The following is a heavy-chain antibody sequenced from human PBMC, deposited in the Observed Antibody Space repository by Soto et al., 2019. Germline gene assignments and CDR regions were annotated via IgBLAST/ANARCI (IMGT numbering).Heavy chain of an antibody. D-gene: IGHD3-16*01. CDR2: IIPILGIA. CDR3: ARDGSLGTKDFDY. CDR1: GGTFSSYT. Sequence: SVKVSCKASGGTFSSYTISWVRQAPGQGLEWMGRIIPILGIANYAQKFQGRVTITADKSTSTAYMELSSLRSEDTAVYYCARDGSLGTKDFDYWGQGTLVTVSS. V-gene: IGHV1-69*04. J-gene: IGHJ4*02.